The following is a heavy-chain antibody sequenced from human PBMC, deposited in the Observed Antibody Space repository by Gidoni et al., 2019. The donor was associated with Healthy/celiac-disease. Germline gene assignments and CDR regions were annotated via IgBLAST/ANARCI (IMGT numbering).Heavy chain of an antibody. CDR1: GGAISSSIYY. CDR3: ARTEVATISY. Sequence: QLQLQESGPGLVKPSETLSLTCTVSGGAISSSIYYWGWIRQPPGKGLEWIGSISYSGSTYYNPSLKSRVTISVDTSKNQFSLKLSSVTAADTAVYYCARTEVATISYWGQGTLVTVSS. V-gene: IGHV4-39*01. CDR2: ISYSGST. J-gene: IGHJ4*02. D-gene: IGHD5-12*01.